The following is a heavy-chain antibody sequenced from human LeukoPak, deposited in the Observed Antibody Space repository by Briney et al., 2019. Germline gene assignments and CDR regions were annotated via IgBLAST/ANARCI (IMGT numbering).Heavy chain of an antibody. Sequence: PSETLSLTCAVYGGSFSSYYWSWIRQPPGKGLEWIGYIYYSGSTNYNPSLKSRVTISVDTSKNQFSLRLSSVTAADTAVYYCARERHMVAASSDHWFDPWGQGTLVTVSS. CDR2: IYYSGST. CDR1: GGSFSSYY. CDR3: ARERHMVAASSDHWFDP. V-gene: IGHV4-59*12. J-gene: IGHJ5*02. D-gene: IGHD2-15*01.